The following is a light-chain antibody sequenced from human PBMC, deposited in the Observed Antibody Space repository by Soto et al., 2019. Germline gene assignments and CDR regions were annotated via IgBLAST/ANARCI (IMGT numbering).Light chain of an antibody. CDR1: SSDVGRYNY. CDR3: SSFTTSSTFV. V-gene: IGLV2-14*01. Sequence: QSALAQPASVSGSPGQSITISCTGTSSDVGRYNYVSWFQQHPGKAPKLLIYDVSNWPSGVSYRFSGSKSGNTASLTISGLQAEDEADYYCSSFTTSSTFVFGTGTKVTVL. J-gene: IGLJ1*01. CDR2: DVS.